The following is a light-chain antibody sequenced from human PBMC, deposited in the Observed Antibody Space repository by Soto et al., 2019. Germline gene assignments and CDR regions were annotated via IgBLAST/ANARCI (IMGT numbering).Light chain of an antibody. Sequence: DIQMTQSPSTLSGSVGDRVTITCRASQTISSWLAWYQQKPGKAPKLLIYKAPTLKSGVPSRFSGSGSGTEFTLTISSLQPEDFATYYCQQYETFSGTFGPGTKVDIK. CDR1: QTISSW. J-gene: IGKJ1*01. CDR2: KAP. V-gene: IGKV1-5*03. CDR3: QQYETFSGT.